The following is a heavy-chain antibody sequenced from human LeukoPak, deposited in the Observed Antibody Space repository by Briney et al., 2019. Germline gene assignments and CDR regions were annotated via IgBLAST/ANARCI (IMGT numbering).Heavy chain of an antibody. CDR3: AREYSSSSGGYCFDY. V-gene: IGHV4-4*07. CDR2: IYTSGST. J-gene: IGHJ4*02. CDR1: GGSISSYY. D-gene: IGHD6-6*01. Sequence: SETLSLTCTVYGGSISSYYWSWIRQPAGKGLEWIGRIYTSGSTNYNPSLKSRVTMSVDTSKNQFSLKLSSVTAADTAVYYCAREYSSSSGGYCFDYWGQGTLVTVSS.